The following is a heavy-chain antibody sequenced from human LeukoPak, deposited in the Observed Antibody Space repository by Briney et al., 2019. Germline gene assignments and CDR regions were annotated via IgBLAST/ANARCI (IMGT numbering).Heavy chain of an antibody. J-gene: IGHJ6*02. CDR1: GYTFTSYG. Sequence: GASVKVSCKASGYTFTSYGISWVRQAPGQGLEWMGWISAYNGNTNYAQKLQGRVTMTTDTSTSTAYMELRSPRSDDTAVYYCAHCSGGSCYYGMDVWGQGTTVTVSS. D-gene: IGHD2-15*01. V-gene: IGHV1-18*01. CDR2: ISAYNGNT. CDR3: AHCSGGSCYYGMDV.